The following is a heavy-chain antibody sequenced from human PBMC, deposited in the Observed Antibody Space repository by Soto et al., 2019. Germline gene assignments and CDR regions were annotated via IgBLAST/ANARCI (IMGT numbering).Heavy chain of an antibody. Sequence: QVQLQESAPGLVKPSETLSLICTVSGGSISTYYWSWIRQPPGKGLEWIGYIYYSGNTNYNPSLKSRVTISVDTSKNQFSLKLSSVTAADTAVYYCARLQWADYGGIFDPWGQGTLVTVSS. D-gene: IGHD4-17*01. J-gene: IGHJ5*02. CDR1: GGSISTYY. CDR2: IYYSGNT. CDR3: ARLQWADYGGIFDP. V-gene: IGHV4-59*01.